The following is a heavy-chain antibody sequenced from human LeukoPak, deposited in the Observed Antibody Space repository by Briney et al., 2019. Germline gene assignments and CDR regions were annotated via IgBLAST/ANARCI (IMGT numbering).Heavy chain of an antibody. CDR3: AKDAASFYDSSGYFV. CDR1: GFTSDDYA. V-gene: IGHV3-9*02. Sequence: GGSLRLSCAASGFTSDDYAMHWVRQAPGKGLEWVSGISWNSGSIGYADSVKGRFTISRDNAKNSLYLQMNSLRAEDTALYYCAKDAASFYDSSGYFVWGQGTLVTVSS. D-gene: IGHD3-22*01. CDR2: ISWNSGSI. J-gene: IGHJ4*02.